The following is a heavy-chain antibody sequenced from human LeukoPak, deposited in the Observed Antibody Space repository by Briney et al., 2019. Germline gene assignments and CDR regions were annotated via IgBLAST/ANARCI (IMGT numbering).Heavy chain of an antibody. Sequence: GASVKVSCKASGYTFTSYYMHWVRQAPGQGLEWMGIINPSGGSTSYAQKFQGRVTMTRETSTSTVYMELSSLRSEDTAVYYCARDRYCSSTSCLYYFDYWGQGTLVTVSS. J-gene: IGHJ4*02. V-gene: IGHV1-46*01. CDR2: INPSGGST. CDR3: ARDRYCSSTSCLYYFDY. CDR1: GYTFTSYY. D-gene: IGHD2-2*01.